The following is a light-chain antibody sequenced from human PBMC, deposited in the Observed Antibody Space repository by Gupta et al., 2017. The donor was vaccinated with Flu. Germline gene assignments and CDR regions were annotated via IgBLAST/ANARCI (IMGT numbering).Light chain of an antibody. CDR3: QQRSNWPPYT. V-gene: IGKV3-11*01. CDR2: DAS. CDR1: QSVSSY. Sequence: ERATLASRASQSVSSYLAWYQQTPGQAPRLLIYDASNRATGIPAKFSGSGSGTDFTLTIRSLEPEDFAVYYCQQRSNWPPYTFGQGTKLEIK. J-gene: IGKJ2*01.